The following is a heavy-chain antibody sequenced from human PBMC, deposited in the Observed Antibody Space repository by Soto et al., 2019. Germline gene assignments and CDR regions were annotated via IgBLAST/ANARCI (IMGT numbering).Heavy chain of an antibody. CDR2: ISYDGSNK. Sequence: PGGSLRLSCVISGFTVSSSAMTWVRQAPGKGLEWVAVISYDGSNKYYADSVKGRFTISRDNSKNTLYLQMNSLRAEDTAVYYCAKDGGQYWGQGTLVTVSS. D-gene: IGHD3-3*01. CDR3: AKDGGQY. CDR1: GFTVSSSA. V-gene: IGHV3-30*18. J-gene: IGHJ4*02.